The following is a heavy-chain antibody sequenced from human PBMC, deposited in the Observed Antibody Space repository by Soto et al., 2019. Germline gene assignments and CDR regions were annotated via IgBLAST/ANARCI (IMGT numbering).Heavy chain of an antibody. J-gene: IGHJ4*02. D-gene: IGHD2-2*01. CDR1: GGTFSSYT. V-gene: IGHV1-69*02. Sequence: ASVKVSCKASGGTFSSYTISWERQAPGQGLEWMGRIIPILGIANYAQKFQGRVTITADKSTSTAYMELSSLRSEDTAVYYCARANPITSSSCFDYWGQGTLVTVSS. CDR3: ARANPITSSSCFDY. CDR2: IIPILGIA.